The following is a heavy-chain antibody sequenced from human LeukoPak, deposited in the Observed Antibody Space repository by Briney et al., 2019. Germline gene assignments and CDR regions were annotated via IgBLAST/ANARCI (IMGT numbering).Heavy chain of an antibody. V-gene: IGHV1-2*06. CDR3: ARSGPVVPVAPWGGYYYGMDV. Sequence: GASVKVSCKASGYTFTGYYMHWVRQAPGQGLEWMGRINPNSGGTNYAQKFQGRVTMTRDTSISTAYMELSRLRSDDTAVYYCARSGPVVPVAPWGGYYYGMDVWGQGTTVMVS. J-gene: IGHJ6*02. CDR2: INPNSGGT. D-gene: IGHD2-2*01. CDR1: GYTFTGYY.